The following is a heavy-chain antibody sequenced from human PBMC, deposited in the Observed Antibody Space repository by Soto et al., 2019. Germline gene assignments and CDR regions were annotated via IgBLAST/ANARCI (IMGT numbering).Heavy chain of an antibody. Sequence: SQTLSLTCAISGDSVSSNTAAWNWIRQSPSRGLEWLGRTYYRSKWYNDYAVSVKSRITINPDTSKNQFSLHLNSVTPEDTAVYYCARESLRSTSFPNNYYYGMDVWGQGTTVTAP. J-gene: IGHJ6*02. CDR3: ARESLRSTSFPNNYYYGMDV. CDR1: GDSVSSNTAA. CDR2: TYYRSKWYN. D-gene: IGHD2-2*01. V-gene: IGHV6-1*01.